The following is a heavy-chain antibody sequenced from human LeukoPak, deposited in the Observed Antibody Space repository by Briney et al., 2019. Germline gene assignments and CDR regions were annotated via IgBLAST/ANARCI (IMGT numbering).Heavy chain of an antibody. D-gene: IGHD3-9*01. V-gene: IGHV1-18*04. Sequence: ASVKVSFKSSGYTFTSHGISWVRQAPGQGLEWVGLLSTYFGNTNYVQKFQGRLTMTTDTSTSTAYMELRSLRSDYTPIHYFTRGLDDILTGSEDAFDIWGQGTRVTVSS. CDR1: GYTFTSHG. CDR3: TRGLDDILTGSEDAFDI. J-gene: IGHJ3*02. CDR2: LSTYFGNT.